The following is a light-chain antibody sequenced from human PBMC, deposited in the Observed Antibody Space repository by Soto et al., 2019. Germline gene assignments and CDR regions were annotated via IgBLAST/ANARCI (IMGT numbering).Light chain of an antibody. CDR2: GAS. CDR1: QSVRSSY. Sequence: EIVLTQSPGTLSLSPGERATLSCRASQSVRSSYLAWYQQNPGQAPRLLMYGASNRATGVPDRFSGSGSGTDFTLAISRLEPEDFAVYYCQQYGSSLITFGQGTRLEIK. J-gene: IGKJ5*01. V-gene: IGKV3-20*01. CDR3: QQYGSSLIT.